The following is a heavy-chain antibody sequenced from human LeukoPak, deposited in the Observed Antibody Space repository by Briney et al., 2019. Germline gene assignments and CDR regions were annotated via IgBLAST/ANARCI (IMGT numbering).Heavy chain of an antibody. J-gene: IGHJ4*02. CDR1: GSSYTGYF. Sequence: ASVKLSCKASGSSYTGYFTHWVRQAPGQGLEWMGCIDRNSSVTKYAEKFHGRVHMQRETPTRTAYMELSRLGSDDTAVYYWARSWCTDYSIDCWGQG. CDR3: ARSWCTDYSIDC. CDR2: IDRNSSVT. V-gene: IGHV1-2*02. D-gene: IGHD2-8*02.